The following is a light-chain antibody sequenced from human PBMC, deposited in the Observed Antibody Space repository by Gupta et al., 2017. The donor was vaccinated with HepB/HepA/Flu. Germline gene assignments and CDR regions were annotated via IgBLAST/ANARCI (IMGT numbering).Light chain of an antibody. CDR3: QQYYTTPYT. CDR1: QSVFYSPNNKNY. Sequence: LVMTQSPDSLAVTLGERATINCKSSQSVFYSPNNKNYLAWYQHKPGQPPQLLIFWASTRESGVPDRFSGSGSGTDFTLTIGSLQAEDVAVYYCQQYYTTPYTFGQGTKLEIK. V-gene: IGKV4-1*01. J-gene: IGKJ2*01. CDR2: WAS.